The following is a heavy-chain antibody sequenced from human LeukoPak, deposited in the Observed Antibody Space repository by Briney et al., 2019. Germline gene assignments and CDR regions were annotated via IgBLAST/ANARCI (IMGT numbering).Heavy chain of an antibody. CDR1: GFTFSSYA. CDR3: AKDLLRWSIAARGTGY. CDR2: ISGSGGST. J-gene: IGHJ4*02. D-gene: IGHD6-6*01. V-gene: IGHV3-23*01. Sequence: GGSLRLSCAASGFTFSSYAMSWVRQAPGNGLEWVSAISGSGGSTYYADSVKGRFTISRDTSKNTLHLQMNSPRGEDTAGYYCAKDLLRWSIAARGTGYWGQGTLVTVSS.